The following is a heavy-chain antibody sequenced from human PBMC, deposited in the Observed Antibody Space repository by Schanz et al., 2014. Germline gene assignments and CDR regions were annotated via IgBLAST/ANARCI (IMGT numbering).Heavy chain of an antibody. CDR1: GFTFSSYS. CDR2: VSRSTPDI. D-gene: IGHD3-10*01. J-gene: IGHJ3*02. Sequence: EMQLLESGGGLVQPGGSLRLSCTASGFTFSSYSMNWVRQAPGKGLEWVSYVSRSTPDIYYADSVKGRFTMSRDNSKNTLYLQMNSLRAEDTAVYYCAKGRFGELSAFDIWGQGTMVTVSS. V-gene: IGHV3-48*01. CDR3: AKGRFGELSAFDI.